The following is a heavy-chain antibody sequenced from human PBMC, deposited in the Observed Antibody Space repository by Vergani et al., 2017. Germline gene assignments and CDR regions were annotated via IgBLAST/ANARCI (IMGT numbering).Heavy chain of an antibody. CDR1: GFTFSNAW. CDR2: IKSKTDGGTS. D-gene: IGHD1-26*01. J-gene: IGHJ6*02. Sequence: EVQLVESGGGLVQPGGSLRLSCAASGFTFSNAWMSWVRQAPGKGLEWVGRIKSKTDGGTSDYAAPVKGRFTISRDNAKNSLYLQMNSLRAEDTAVYYCARDGIDYYYGMDVWGQGTTVTVSS. V-gene: IGHV3-15*01. CDR3: ARDGIDYYYGMDV.